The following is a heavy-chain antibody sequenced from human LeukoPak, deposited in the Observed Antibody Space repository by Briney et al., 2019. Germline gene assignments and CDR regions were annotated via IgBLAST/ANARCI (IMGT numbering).Heavy chain of an antibody. J-gene: IGHJ3*02. CDR3: ARGFRGYSYGPPYDAFDI. Sequence: GSLRLSCAASGFTFNNYAMYWVRQPPGKGLEWIGEINHSGSTNYNPSLKSRVTISVDTSKNQFSLKLSSVTAADTAVYYCARGFRGYSYGPPYDAFDIWGQGTMVTVSS. D-gene: IGHD5-18*01. CDR1: GFTFNNYA. CDR2: INHSGST. V-gene: IGHV4-34*01.